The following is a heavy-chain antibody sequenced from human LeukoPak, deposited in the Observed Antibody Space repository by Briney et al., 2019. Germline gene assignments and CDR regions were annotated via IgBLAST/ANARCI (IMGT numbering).Heavy chain of an antibody. CDR3: ARGRYYGSGSSFDP. Sequence: GGSLRLSCAASGFTFSSYGMSWVRQAPGKGLEWVSAISGSGGSTYYADSVKGRFTISRDNSKNTLYLQLNSLRAEDTAVYYCARGRYYGSGSSFDPWGQGTLVTVSS. D-gene: IGHD3-10*01. J-gene: IGHJ5*02. V-gene: IGHV3-23*01. CDR1: GFTFSSYG. CDR2: ISGSGGST.